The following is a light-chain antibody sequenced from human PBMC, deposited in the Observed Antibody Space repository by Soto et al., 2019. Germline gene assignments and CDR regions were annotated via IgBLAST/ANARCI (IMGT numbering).Light chain of an antibody. CDR1: QSISSW. V-gene: IGKV1-5*01. Sequence: DIQMTQSPSTLSASVGDRVTITCRASQSISSWLAWYQQKPGKAPKLLIYDASSLDSGVPSRFSGSGSGTEFTLTISSLQPDDFATYYCQQYNSYSPETFGQGTKVEIK. CDR2: DAS. CDR3: QQYNSYSPET. J-gene: IGKJ1*01.